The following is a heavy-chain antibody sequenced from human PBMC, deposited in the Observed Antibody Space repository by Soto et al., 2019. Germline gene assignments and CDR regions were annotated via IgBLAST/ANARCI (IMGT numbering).Heavy chain of an antibody. CDR1: GYTFTSYG. Sequence: ASVKVSCKASGYTFTSYGISWVRQAPGQGLEWMGWISAYNGNTNYAQKLQGRVTMTTDTSTSTAYMELRSLRSDDTAVYYCARESPPLKAGYSNLFDYWGQGTLVTVSS. CDR3: ARESPPLKAGYSNLFDY. D-gene: IGHD4-4*01. CDR2: ISAYNGNT. V-gene: IGHV1-18*01. J-gene: IGHJ4*02.